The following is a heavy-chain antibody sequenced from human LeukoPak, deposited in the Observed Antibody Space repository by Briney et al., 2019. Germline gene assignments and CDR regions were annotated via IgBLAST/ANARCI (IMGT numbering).Heavy chain of an antibody. CDR2: INPNSGGT. CDR1: GYTFTDYY. Sequence: ASVKLSCTASGYTFTDYYIHWVRQGPGQGHEWMGWINPNSGGTNYAQKFQGRVIMTRDTSISTAYMELSRLRADDTSVYYCARWDPTYDIAASGTSNYFWGQGTLVTVSS. CDR3: ARWDPTYDIAASGTSNYF. J-gene: IGHJ4*02. V-gene: IGHV1-2*02. D-gene: IGHD6-13*01.